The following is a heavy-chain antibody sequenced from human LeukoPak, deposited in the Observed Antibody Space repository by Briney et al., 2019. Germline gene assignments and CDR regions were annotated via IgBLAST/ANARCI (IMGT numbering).Heavy chain of an antibody. CDR2: TNHGGST. J-gene: IGHJ4*02. Sequence: SETLSLTCAVYGGSFSGYYWSWIRQPPGKGLEWIGETNHGGSTNYNPSLKSRVTISVDTSKKQFSLKLSSVTAADTAVYYCVTYYFDSSGPKKNYWGQGTLVTVSS. CDR1: GGSFSGYY. V-gene: IGHV4-34*01. D-gene: IGHD3-22*01. CDR3: VTYYFDSSGPKKNY.